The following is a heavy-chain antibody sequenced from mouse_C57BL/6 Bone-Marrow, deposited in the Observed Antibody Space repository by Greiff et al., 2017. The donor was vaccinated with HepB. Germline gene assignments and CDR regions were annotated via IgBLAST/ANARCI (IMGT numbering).Heavy chain of an antibody. V-gene: IGHV5-4*01. CDR1: GFTFSSYA. Sequence: EVMLVESGGGLVKPGGSLKLSCAASGFTFSSYAMSWVRQTPEKRLEWVATISDGGSYTYYPDNVKGRFTISRDNAKNNLYLQMSHLKSEDTAMYDCAREGDYDYDVGWFAYWGQGTLVTVSA. D-gene: IGHD2-4*01. CDR3: AREGDYDYDVGWFAY. CDR2: ISDGGSYT. J-gene: IGHJ3*01.